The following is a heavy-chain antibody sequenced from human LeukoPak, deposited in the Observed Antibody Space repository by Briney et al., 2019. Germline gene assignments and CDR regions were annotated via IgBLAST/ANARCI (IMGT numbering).Heavy chain of an antibody. V-gene: IGHV1-8*03. J-gene: IGHJ6*03. CDR1: GYTFTSYD. CDR3: ARNRYYYGSGSYCNWYYYYYYMDV. Sequence: GASVKVSCKASGYTFTSYDINWVRQATGQGLEWMGWMNPNSGNTGYAQKFQGRVTITRNTSISTAYMELSSLRSEDTAVYYCARNRYYYGSGSYCNWYYYYYYMDVWGKGTTVTVSS. D-gene: IGHD3-10*01. CDR2: MNPNSGNT.